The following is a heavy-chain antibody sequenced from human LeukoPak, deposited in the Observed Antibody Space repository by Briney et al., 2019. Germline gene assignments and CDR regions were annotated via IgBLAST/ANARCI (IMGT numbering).Heavy chain of an antibody. CDR1: GGVFTTYT. D-gene: IGHD6-13*01. CDR2: IIPFLGTT. Sequence: SVKVSCKASGGVFTTYTMSWVRQAPGQGLEWMGDIIPFLGTTNYAQKFQGRVTITADEPTRTAYMELTYLKSDDTAVYYCARDVYSSSWYGDYWGQGTLVTVSS. J-gene: IGHJ4*02. V-gene: IGHV1-69*13. CDR3: ARDVYSSSWYGDY.